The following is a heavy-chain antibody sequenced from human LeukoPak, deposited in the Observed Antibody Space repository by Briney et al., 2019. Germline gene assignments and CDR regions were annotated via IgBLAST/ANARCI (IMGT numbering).Heavy chain of an antibody. CDR3: ARDLIGTHHYDFWSGYLFDP. V-gene: IGHV3-30*03. J-gene: IGHJ5*02. CDR2: ISYDGSNK. Sequence: GGSLRLSCAASGFTFSSYGMHWVRQAPGKGLEWVAVISYDGSNKYYADSVKGRFTISRDNAKNSLYLQMNSLRAEDTAVYYCARDLIGTHHYDFWSGYLFDPWGQGTLVTVSS. CDR1: GFTFSSYG. D-gene: IGHD3-3*01.